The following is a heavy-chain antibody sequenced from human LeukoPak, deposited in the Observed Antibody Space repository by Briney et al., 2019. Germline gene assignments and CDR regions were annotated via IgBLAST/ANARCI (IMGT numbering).Heavy chain of an antibody. Sequence: PSETLSLTCTVSGGSISSYYWSWIRQPPGKGLEWIGYIYYSGSTNYNPSLKSRVTISVDTSKNQFSQKLSSVTAADTAVYYCASTTTYYYGSGSQYYFDYWGQGTLVTVSS. CDR3: ASTTTYYYGSGSQYYFDY. V-gene: IGHV4-59*01. CDR1: GGSISSYY. D-gene: IGHD3-10*01. J-gene: IGHJ4*02. CDR2: IYYSGST.